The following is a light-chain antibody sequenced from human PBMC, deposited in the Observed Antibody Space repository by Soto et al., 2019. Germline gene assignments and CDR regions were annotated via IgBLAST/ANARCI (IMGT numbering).Light chain of an antibody. Sequence: ALTQPASVSGSPGQSITISCTGTSSDVGGYNYVSWYQQHPGKAPKLMIYEVSNRPSGVSNRFSGSKSGNTASLTISGLQAEDEADYYCCSYTSGSTLVFGGGTKLTVL. J-gene: IGLJ2*01. CDR1: SSDVGGYNY. CDR2: EVS. CDR3: CSYTSGSTLV. V-gene: IGLV2-14*01.